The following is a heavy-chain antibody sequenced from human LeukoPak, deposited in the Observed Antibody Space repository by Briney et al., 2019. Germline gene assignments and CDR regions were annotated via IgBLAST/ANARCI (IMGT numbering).Heavy chain of an antibody. V-gene: IGHV4-59*01. CDR2: IYYSGST. D-gene: IGHD4-17*01. J-gene: IGHJ4*02. Sequence: SETLSLTCTVSGGSISSYYWSWIRQPPGKGLEWIGYIYYSGSTNYNPSLKSRVTISVDTSKNQFSLKLSSVTAADTAVYYCARLVVLYGDYYFDYWGQGTLVTVSS. CDR3: ARLVVLYGDYYFDY. CDR1: GGSISSYY.